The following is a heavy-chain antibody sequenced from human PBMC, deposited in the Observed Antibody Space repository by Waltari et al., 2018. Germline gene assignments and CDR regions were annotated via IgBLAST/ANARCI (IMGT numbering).Heavy chain of an antibody. CDR1: GDPFRRYA. Sequence: QVQLVPSGAEVKKPGSSVTVSCQVSGDPFRRYAIRWVRLPPGQGLEWMGGIIPLFGSTNYAQKFQGRATMAADESTSTAYVELSSLKSEDTAVYFCARSHYYDRRANYPSLGAFDSWGQGTLVTVSS. V-gene: IGHV1-69*12. CDR2: IIPLFGST. CDR3: ARSHYYDRRANYPSLGAFDS. D-gene: IGHD3-22*01. J-gene: IGHJ4*02.